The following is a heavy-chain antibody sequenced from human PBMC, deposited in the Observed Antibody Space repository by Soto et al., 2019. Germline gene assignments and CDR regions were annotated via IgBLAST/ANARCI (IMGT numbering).Heavy chain of an antibody. CDR2: INHSGST. V-gene: IGHV4-34*01. CDR1: GGSSNNYY. CDR3: ARGGLIRGVLYY. D-gene: IGHD3-10*01. Sequence: PSETLSLTCAVYGGSSNNYYWSWIRQPPGKGLEWIGEINHSGSTNYNASLKSRVTISEDTSKKQFSLELRFVTAADTAVYYCARGGLIRGVLYYWGQGTLVTVSS. J-gene: IGHJ4*02.